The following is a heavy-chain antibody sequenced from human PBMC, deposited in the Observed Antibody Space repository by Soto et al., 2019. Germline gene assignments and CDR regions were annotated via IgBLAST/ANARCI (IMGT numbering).Heavy chain of an antibody. CDR3: SRWGGYSSDY. J-gene: IGHJ4*02. D-gene: IGHD5-12*01. CDR1: GGSISSGGYY. V-gene: IGHV4-61*08. CDR2: INHSGST. Sequence: SETLSLTCTVSGGSISSGGYYWSWIRQHPGKGLEWIGEINHSGSTNYNPSLKSRVTISVDRSKNQFSLKLSSVTAADTALYYCSRWGGYSSDYWGQGILVTVSS.